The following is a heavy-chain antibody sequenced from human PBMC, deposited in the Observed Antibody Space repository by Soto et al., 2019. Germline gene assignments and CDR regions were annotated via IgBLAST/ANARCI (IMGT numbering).Heavy chain of an antibody. J-gene: IGHJ6*02. CDR2: IYYSGST. CDR1: GGSISSGGYY. CDR3: ARDGRGYSYGYDQYYYYYGMDV. D-gene: IGHD5-18*01. Sequence: QVQMQESGPGLVKPSQTLSLTCTVSGGSISSGGYYWSWIRQHPGKGLEWIGYIYYSGSTYYNPSLKSRVTISVDTSKNRFSLKLSSVTAADTAVYYCARDGRGYSYGYDQYYYYYGMDVWGQGTTVTVSS. V-gene: IGHV4-31*03.